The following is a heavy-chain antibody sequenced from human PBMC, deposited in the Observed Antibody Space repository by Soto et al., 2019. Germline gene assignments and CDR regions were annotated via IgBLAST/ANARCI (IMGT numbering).Heavy chain of an antibody. V-gene: IGHV3-23*01. CDR1: GFTFSSYA. D-gene: IGHD2-15*01. CDR3: AKDRDEDIVVVVARSGMDV. CDR2: ISGSGGST. Sequence: PGGSLRLSCAASGFTFSSYAMSWVRQAPGKGLEWVSAISGSGGSTYYADSVKGRFTISRDNSKNTLYLQMNSLRAEDTAVYYCAKDRDEDIVVVVARSGMDVWGQGTTVTVSS. J-gene: IGHJ6*02.